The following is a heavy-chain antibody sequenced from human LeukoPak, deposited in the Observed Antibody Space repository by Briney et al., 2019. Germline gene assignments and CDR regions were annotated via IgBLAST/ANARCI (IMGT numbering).Heavy chain of an antibody. Sequence: PGGSLRLSCAASGFTFSSYAMHWVRQAPGKGLEWVAVISYDGSNKYYADSVKGRFTISRDNSKNTLYLQMNSLRADDTAVYYCARALAVVVPAAMAYWGQGTLVTVSS. J-gene: IGHJ4*02. D-gene: IGHD2-2*01. CDR1: GFTFSSYA. CDR3: ARALAVVVPAAMAY. CDR2: ISYDGSNK. V-gene: IGHV3-30-3*01.